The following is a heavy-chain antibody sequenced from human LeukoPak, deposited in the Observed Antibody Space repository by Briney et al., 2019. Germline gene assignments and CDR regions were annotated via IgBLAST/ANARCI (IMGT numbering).Heavy chain of an antibody. J-gene: IGHJ4*02. D-gene: IGHD5-18*01. CDR3: ARGFSGYTYGPDY. Sequence: PGGSLRLSCAASGFTFSSYEMNWGRQAPGNGLEWISYISGGGSTIYYADSVKGRFTISRGDAKNSLYLQMNSLRPEDTAVYYCARGFSGYTYGPDYWGQGTLVTVSS. V-gene: IGHV3-48*03. CDR2: ISGGGSTI. CDR1: GFTFSSYE.